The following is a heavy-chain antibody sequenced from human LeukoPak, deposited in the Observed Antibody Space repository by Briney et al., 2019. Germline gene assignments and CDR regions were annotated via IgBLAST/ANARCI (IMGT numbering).Heavy chain of an antibody. CDR2: INANSGGT. Sequence: ASVKVSCKASGHTSTDYYVHWVRQAPGQGLEWMGCINANSGGTNYAQRFQGRVTMTRDTSITTVYMELSSLTSDDTAVYYCARDPIRADGYNLDYWDQGTLVTVSS. V-gene: IGHV1-2*02. J-gene: IGHJ4*02. CDR3: ARDPIRADGYNLDY. D-gene: IGHD5-24*01. CDR1: GHTSTDYY.